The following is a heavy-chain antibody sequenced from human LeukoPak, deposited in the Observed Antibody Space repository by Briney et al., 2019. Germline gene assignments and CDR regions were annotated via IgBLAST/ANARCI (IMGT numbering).Heavy chain of an antibody. CDR1: GFTFSNYV. V-gene: IGHV3-23*01. CDR3: AKSGSEYSSSSVRTPFDY. CDR2: ISGSGVST. J-gene: IGHJ4*02. D-gene: IGHD6-6*01. Sequence: GGSLRLSCAASGFTFSNYVVSWVRQAPGKGLEWVSAISGSGVSTYYADSVKGRFTISRDNSKNTLYLQMNSLRAEDTAVYYCAKSGSEYSSSSVRTPFDYWGQGTLVTVSS.